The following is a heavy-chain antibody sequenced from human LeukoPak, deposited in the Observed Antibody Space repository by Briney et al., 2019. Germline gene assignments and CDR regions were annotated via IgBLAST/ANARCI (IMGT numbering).Heavy chain of an antibody. CDR2: INPNSGVT. CDR3: ARDLSRRIAVAGTFRY. V-gene: IGHV1-2*02. J-gene: IGHJ4*02. D-gene: IGHD6-19*01. CDR1: GYTFSGFY. Sequence: ASVKVSCKASGYTFSGFYIHWVRQASGQGLEWMGWINPNSGVTNYAQKLQGRVTITRDTSIDTAYMELSRLRSDDTAVYYCARDLSRRIAVAGTFRYWGQGTLVTVSS.